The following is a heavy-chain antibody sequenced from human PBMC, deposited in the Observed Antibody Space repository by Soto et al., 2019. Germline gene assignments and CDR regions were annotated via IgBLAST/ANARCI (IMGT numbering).Heavy chain of an antibody. Sequence: GGSLRLSCAASGFTFSSYSMNWVRQAPGKGLEWVSSISSSSSYIYYADSVKGRFTISRDNAKNSLYLQMNSLRAEDTAVYYCATHDDGEGEDNFDYWGQGTLVTVSS. J-gene: IGHJ4*02. V-gene: IGHV3-21*01. CDR2: ISSSSSYI. CDR3: ATHDDGEGEDNFDY. D-gene: IGHD4-17*01. CDR1: GFTFSSYS.